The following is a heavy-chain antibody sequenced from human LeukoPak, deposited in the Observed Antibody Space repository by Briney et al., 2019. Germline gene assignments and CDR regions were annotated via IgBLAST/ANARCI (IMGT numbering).Heavy chain of an antibody. CDR2: ISSRSRTT. D-gene: IGHD1-1*01. J-gene: IGHJ4*02. V-gene: IGHV3-11*01. CDR3: ARHSQQLVFSPLDY. Sequence: KPGGSLRLSCAASEFTFSDSFMSWIRQAPGKGLEWISYISSRSRTTYYADSVKGRFTISRDNAKKSLYLQMNSLRAEDTAVYYCARHSQQLVFSPLDYWGQGTLVTVSS. CDR1: EFTFSDSF.